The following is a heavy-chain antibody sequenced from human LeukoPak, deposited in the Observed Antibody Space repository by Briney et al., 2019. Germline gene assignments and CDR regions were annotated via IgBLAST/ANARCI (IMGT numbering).Heavy chain of an antibody. CDR2: ISSSSSTI. D-gene: IGHD3-22*01. V-gene: IGHV3-48*04. J-gene: IGHJ3*02. Sequence: GGSLRLSCAASGFTFSSYSMNWARQAPGKGLEWVSYISSSSSTIYYADSVKGRFTISRDNAKNSLYLQMNSLRAEDTAVYYCARPRYYYDSSGYPKAPDAFDIWGQGTMVTVSS. CDR1: GFTFSSYS. CDR3: ARPRYYYDSSGYPKAPDAFDI.